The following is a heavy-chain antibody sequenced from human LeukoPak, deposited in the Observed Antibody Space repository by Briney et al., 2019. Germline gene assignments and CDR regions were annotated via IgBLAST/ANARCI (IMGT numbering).Heavy chain of an antibody. J-gene: IGHJ4*02. CDR1: GFTFSTYT. D-gene: IGHD3-10*01. CDR3: ARGSGYFGPGSNYQFDY. CDR2: ISSSSTTI. V-gene: IGHV3-48*02. Sequence: GGSLRLSCAASGFTFSTYTMNRVRQAPGRGLEWVSCISSSSTTISYADSVKGRFTVSRDNAKNSLYLQMNSLRDEDTAVYYCARGSGYFGPGSNYQFDYWGQGSLVTVSS.